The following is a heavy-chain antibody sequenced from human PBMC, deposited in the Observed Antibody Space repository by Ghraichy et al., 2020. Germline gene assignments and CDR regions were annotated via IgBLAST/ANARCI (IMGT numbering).Heavy chain of an antibody. CDR1: GGSFSDHY. CDR2: INHSGST. V-gene: IGHV4-34*01. D-gene: IGHD1-14*01. CDR3: ARGGYGSPEYNFYGMDV. J-gene: IGHJ6*02. Sequence: ESLRLSCAVYGGSFSDHYWSWIRQPPGKGLEWIGEINHSGSTNYNPSLKSRVTISVDTSKNQFSLKLTSVTAADTALYYCARGGYGSPEYNFYGMDVWGQGTTVTVSS.